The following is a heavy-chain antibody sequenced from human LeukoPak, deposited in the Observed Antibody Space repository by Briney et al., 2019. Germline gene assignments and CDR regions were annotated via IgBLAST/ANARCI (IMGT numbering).Heavy chain of an antibody. Sequence: GRSLRLSCAASGFSFNNYGMHWVRQAPGKGLEWVALIIYDGYYKYYADSVKGRFTISRDDSKNTLYLQVNSLRDEDTAVYYCAEGGEPYWGQGTLVTVSS. CDR2: IIYDGYYK. CDR1: GFSFNNYG. CDR3: AEGGEPY. D-gene: IGHD1-14*01. J-gene: IGHJ4*02. V-gene: IGHV3-30*03.